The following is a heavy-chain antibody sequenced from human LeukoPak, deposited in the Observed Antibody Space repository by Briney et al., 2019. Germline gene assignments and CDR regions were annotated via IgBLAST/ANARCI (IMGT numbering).Heavy chain of an antibody. CDR3: ARVDSSDYYSYYFDY. V-gene: IGHV3-11*01. Sequence: GGSVRLSCAASEFIFSDYYMSWIRQAPGKGLEGVSYISSSGSTIYYADALKGRFTISRNNAKNSLYLRMNSLRAEDTAVYYCARVDSSDYYSYYFDYWGQGTLVTVSS. CDR2: ISSSGSTI. D-gene: IGHD3-22*01. CDR1: EFIFSDYY. J-gene: IGHJ4*02.